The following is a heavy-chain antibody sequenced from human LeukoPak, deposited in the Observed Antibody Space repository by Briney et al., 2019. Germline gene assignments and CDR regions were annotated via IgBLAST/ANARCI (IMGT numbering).Heavy chain of an antibody. J-gene: IGHJ4*02. D-gene: IGHD6-6*01. V-gene: IGHV3-21*01. CDR1: GFTFSSYS. Sequence: GGSLRLSCAASGFTFSSYSMNWVRQAPGKGLEWVSSISSSSSYIYYADSVKGRFTISRDNAKNSLYLQMNSLRAEDTAVYYCARGGSSYYFDYWGQGTLSPSPQ. CDR3: ARGGSSYYFDY. CDR2: ISSSSSYI.